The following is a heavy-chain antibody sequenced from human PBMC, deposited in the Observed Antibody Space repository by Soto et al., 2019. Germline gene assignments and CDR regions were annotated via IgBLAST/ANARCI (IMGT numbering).Heavy chain of an antibody. D-gene: IGHD3-22*01. CDR1: GYTFTSYG. V-gene: IGHV1-18*04. CDR3: SSLTYYYDSSGYYHDAFDI. CDR2: ISAYNGNT. Sequence: AAVKVSCKASGYTFTSYGISWVRQAPGQGLEGMGWISAYNGNTNYAQKLQGRVTMTTDTSTSTAYMELRSLRSDDTAVYYCSSLTYYYDSSGYYHDAFDIWGQGTMVTVSS. J-gene: IGHJ3*02.